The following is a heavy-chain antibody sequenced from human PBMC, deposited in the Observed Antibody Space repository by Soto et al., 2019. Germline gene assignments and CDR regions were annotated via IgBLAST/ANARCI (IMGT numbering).Heavy chain of an antibody. V-gene: IGHV1-69*19. J-gene: IGHJ4*02. Sequence: QVQLVQSGAEMKKPGSSVKVSCQSSGGTFNTYAMNWVRQAPGQGPEWMGDISPIFGAANYAPKFQGRVTITADESTGTSYMQLSSLTSEDTALYFCPREVQVHTPAFVYWGQGTLVTVSS. CDR2: ISPIFGAA. D-gene: IGHD3-10*01. CDR1: GGTFNTYA. CDR3: PREVQVHTPAFVY.